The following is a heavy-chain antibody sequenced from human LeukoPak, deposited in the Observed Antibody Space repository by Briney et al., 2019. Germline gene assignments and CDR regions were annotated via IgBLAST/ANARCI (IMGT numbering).Heavy chain of an antibody. Sequence: ASVKVSCKASGYTFTGYYMHWVRQAPGQGLEWMGRINPNSGGTNYAQKFQGRVTMTRDTYISTASMELRSLRSDDTAVYYCARGGYYDSSGSPWWFAPWGQGTLVTVSS. CDR2: INPNSGGT. V-gene: IGHV1-2*06. CDR1: GYTFTGYY. CDR3: ARGGYYDSSGSPWWFAP. J-gene: IGHJ5*02. D-gene: IGHD3-22*01.